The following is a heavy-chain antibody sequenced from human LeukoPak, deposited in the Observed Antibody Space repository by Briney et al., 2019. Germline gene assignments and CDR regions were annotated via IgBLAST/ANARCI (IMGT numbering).Heavy chain of an antibody. V-gene: IGHV1-2*04. CDR1: GYTFTGYY. J-gene: IGHJ4*02. D-gene: IGHD6-19*01. CDR2: INPNSGGT. CDR3: ARAHPQSPRGGSGWVLTFDY. Sequence: GASVKVSCKASGYTFTGYYMHWVRQAPGQGLEWMGWINPNSGGTNYAQKFQGWVTMTRDTSISTAYMELSRLRSDDTAVYYSARAHPQSPRGGSGWVLTFDYWGQGTLVTVSS.